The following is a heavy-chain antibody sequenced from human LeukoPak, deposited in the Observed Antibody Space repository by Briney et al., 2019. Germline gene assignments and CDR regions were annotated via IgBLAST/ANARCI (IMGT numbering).Heavy chain of an antibody. J-gene: IGHJ5*02. V-gene: IGHV4-34*01. CDR3: ARGPGIVVAPAAAIPNWFDP. D-gene: IGHD2-2*01. CDR2: INHSGST. CDR1: GGSFSGYY. Sequence: PSETLSLTCAVYGGSFSGYYWSWIRQPPGKGLDWIGEINHSGSTNYNPSLKSRVTISVDTSKNQFSLKLSSVTAADTAVSYCARGPGIVVAPAAAIPNWFDPWGQGTLVTVSS.